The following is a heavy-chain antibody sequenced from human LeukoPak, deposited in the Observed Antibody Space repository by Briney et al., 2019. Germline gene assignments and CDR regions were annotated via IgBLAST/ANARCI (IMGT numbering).Heavy chain of an antibody. D-gene: IGHD3-3*01. V-gene: IGHV1-46*01. J-gene: IGHJ5*02. Sequence: ASVKVSCKASGYTFTIYYMHWVRQAPGQGLEWMGIINPSGGSTTYEQKFQGRVTMTRDTSTTTVYLELSSLRSEDTAVYYCARDRNTIFGVVIYWFDPWGQGTLVTVSS. CDR3: ARDRNTIFGVVIYWFDP. CDR1: GYTFTIYY. CDR2: INPSGGST.